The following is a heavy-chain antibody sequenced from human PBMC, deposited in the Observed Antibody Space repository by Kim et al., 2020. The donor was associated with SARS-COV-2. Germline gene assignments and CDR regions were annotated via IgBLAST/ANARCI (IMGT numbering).Heavy chain of an antibody. CDR3: TTDRVPAAMYYYYGMDV. D-gene: IGHD2-2*01. Sequence: GGSLRLSCAASGFTFSNAWMSWVRQAPGKGLEWVGRIKSKTDGGTTDYAAPVKGRFTISRDDSKNTLYLQMNSLKTEDTAVYYCTTDRVPAAMYYYYGMDVWGQGTTVTVSS. J-gene: IGHJ6*02. V-gene: IGHV3-15*01. CDR1: GFTFSNAW. CDR2: IKSKTDGGTT.